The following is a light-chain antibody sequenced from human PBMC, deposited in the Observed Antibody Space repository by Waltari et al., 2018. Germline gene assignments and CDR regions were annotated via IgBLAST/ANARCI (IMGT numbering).Light chain of an antibody. V-gene: IGLV1-36*01. Sequence: QSVLTQPPSVSGAPRQRVTISCSGSSSNIGHNSVNWYQQLPGKPPILLIYYDDLWSSGVFDRFSGAKSGTSASLAIAGLQSEDEAHYYCAAWDASLSSWLFGGGTKLTVL. J-gene: IGLJ3*02. CDR3: AAWDASLSSWL. CDR1: SSNIGHNS. CDR2: YDD.